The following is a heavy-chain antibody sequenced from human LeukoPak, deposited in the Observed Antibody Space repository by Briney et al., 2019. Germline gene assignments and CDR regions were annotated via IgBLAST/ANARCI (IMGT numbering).Heavy chain of an antibody. J-gene: IGHJ3*02. Sequence: SETLSLTCAVYGGSFRGHYWSWIRQPPGSGLEWIGEINHSGSTSYNPSLKSRVTISVDTSKNQFSLKLSSVTAADTAVYYCARPSYDSSGYYYDAFDIWGQGTMVTVSS. CDR1: GGSFRGHY. CDR3: ARPSYDSSGYYYDAFDI. CDR2: INHSGST. V-gene: IGHV4-34*01. D-gene: IGHD3-22*01.